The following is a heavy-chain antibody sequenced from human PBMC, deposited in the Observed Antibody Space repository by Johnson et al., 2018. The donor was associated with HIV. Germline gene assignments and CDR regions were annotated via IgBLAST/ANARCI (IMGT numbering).Heavy chain of an antibody. Sequence: VQLVESGGGLVQPGGSLRLSCAASGFTFSNYDMHWVRQPTGKGLEWVSVIGTASDTYYPGSVKGRFTISRENAKNSLYLQMNSLRAGDTAVYYCARGSGSYNLVKGAFDIWGQGTMVTVSS. J-gene: IGHJ3*02. CDR2: IGTASDT. CDR3: ARGSGSYNLVKGAFDI. CDR1: GFTFSNYD. V-gene: IGHV3-13*01. D-gene: IGHD1-26*01.